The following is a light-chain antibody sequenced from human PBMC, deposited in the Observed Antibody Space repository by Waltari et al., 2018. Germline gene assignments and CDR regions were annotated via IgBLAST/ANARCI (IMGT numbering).Light chain of an antibody. V-gene: IGKV3D-20*02. CDR3: QQRSNWPLT. CDR1: QSVSSSY. CDR2: GAS. Sequence: PGERVTLSCRASQSVSSSYLTWYQQKPGQAPRLLIYGASTRATGIPARFSGSGSGTDFTLTISSLEPEDFAVYSCQQRSNWPLTFGPGTKVDIK. J-gene: IGKJ3*01.